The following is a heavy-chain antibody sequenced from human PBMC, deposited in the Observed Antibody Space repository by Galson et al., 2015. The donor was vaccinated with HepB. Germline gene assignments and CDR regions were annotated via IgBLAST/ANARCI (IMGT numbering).Heavy chain of an antibody. V-gene: IGHV1-24*01. Sequence: SVKVSCKVSGYTLTELPMHWVRQAPGKGLEWMGGFDPEDGETIYAQKFQGRVTMTEDTSTDTAYMELSSLRSEDTAVYYCATGPTQYSSGRYRGDYYYGMDVWGQGTTVTVSS. J-gene: IGHJ6*02. CDR2: FDPEDGET. CDR1: GYTLTELP. D-gene: IGHD6-19*01. CDR3: ATGPTQYSSGRYRGDYYYGMDV.